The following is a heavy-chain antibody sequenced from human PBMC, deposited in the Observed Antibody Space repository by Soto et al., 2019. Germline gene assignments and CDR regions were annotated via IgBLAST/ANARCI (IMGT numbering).Heavy chain of an antibody. V-gene: IGHV4-30-4*01. CDR1: GGSISSGDYY. CDR3: ARATTVTTQSGYYYGMDV. J-gene: IGHJ6*02. D-gene: IGHD4-17*01. Sequence: KPSETLSLTCTVSGGSISSGDYYWSWIRQPPGKGLEWIGYIYYSGSTYYNPSLKSRVTISVDTSKNQFSLKLSSVTAADTAVYYCARATTVTTQSGYYYGMDVWGQGTTVTVSS. CDR2: IYYSGST.